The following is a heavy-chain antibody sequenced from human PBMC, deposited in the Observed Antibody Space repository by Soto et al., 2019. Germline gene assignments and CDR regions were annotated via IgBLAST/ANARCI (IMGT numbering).Heavy chain of an antibody. CDR1: GFTFSRYG. J-gene: IGHJ4*02. D-gene: IGHD3-22*01. Sequence: PGGSLRLSCAASGFTFSRYGMHWVRQAPGKGLEWVAVMSYDGTTKSYADSVNGRFTISRDKSKNTLYLQMNSLRVEDTAVYYCAKDRLYLDNSGYPGTFDDWGQGTLVTVSS. V-gene: IGHV3-30*18. CDR3: AKDRLYLDNSGYPGTFDD. CDR2: MSYDGTTK.